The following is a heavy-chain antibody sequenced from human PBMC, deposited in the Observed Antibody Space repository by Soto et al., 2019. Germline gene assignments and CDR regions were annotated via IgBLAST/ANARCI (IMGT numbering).Heavy chain of an antibody. CDR3: ARVIWSGHLTSDL. J-gene: IGHJ5*02. D-gene: IGHD3-3*01. CDR1: GFTFSSNS. Sequence: EVQVVESGGGLVQPGGSLRLSCAASGFTFSSNSMNWVRQAPVKGLEWISYISSSSSTIYADSVKGRFTISRDNAKNSLYLQMNSLRDDDTAVYYCARVIWSGHLTSDLWGQGTLVTVSS. V-gene: IGHV3-48*02. CDR2: ISSSSSTI.